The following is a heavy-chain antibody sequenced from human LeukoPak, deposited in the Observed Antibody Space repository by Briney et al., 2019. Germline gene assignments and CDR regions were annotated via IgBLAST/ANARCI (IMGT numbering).Heavy chain of an antibody. D-gene: IGHD5-18*01. V-gene: IGHV1-24*01. CDR1: GKTLSDLS. J-gene: IGHJ4*02. Sequence: WASVKVSCKVSGKTLSDLSIHWLRQPPGKGLEWLEGSDPEDGERIYAQMFQGRVTMTEDTSIDTAYMELSSLRSEDTAVYYCVTGFTTMAVDYFDYWGQGTLVTVSP. CDR3: VTGFTTMAVDYFDY. CDR2: SDPEDGER.